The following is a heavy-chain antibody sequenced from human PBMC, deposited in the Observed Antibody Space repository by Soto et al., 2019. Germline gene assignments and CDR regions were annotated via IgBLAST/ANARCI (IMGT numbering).Heavy chain of an antibody. D-gene: IGHD4-17*01. CDR1: GYTFTSNG. Sequence: QVQLLQSGAEVKKPGTSVKVSCKASGYTFTSNGISWLRQAPGQGLEWMGWISTYNGNTNYAQKPQARVTMTRDTSTSIAYMELRDLRSDDTAVYYCARDGYGDYGYWGQGSLVTVSS. CDR2: ISTYNGNT. CDR3: ARDGYGDYGY. J-gene: IGHJ4*02. V-gene: IGHV1-18*01.